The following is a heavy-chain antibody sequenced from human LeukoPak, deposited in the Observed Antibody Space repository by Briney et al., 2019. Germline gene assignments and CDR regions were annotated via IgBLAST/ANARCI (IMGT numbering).Heavy chain of an antibody. J-gene: IGHJ3*02. CDR1: GGSIRSSSYY. CDR2: IYYSGST. V-gene: IGHV4-61*01. D-gene: IGHD1-26*01. Sequence: SETLSLTCTVSGGSIRSSSYYWSWIRQPPGKGLEWIGYIYYSGSTNYNPSLKSRVTISVDTSKNQFSLKLSSVTAADTAVYYCARSDVGAFDIWGQGTMVTVSS. CDR3: ARSDVGAFDI.